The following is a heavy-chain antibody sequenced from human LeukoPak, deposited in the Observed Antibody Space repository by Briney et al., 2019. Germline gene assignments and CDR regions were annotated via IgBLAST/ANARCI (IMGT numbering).Heavy chain of an antibody. Sequence: SETLSLTCTVSGGSISSSRDYWAWIRQPPGKGLEWIANIYYSGSTYYSPSLKSRVTISVDTSKNQFSLKLSSVTAADTAVYYCARVLGPGENYWGQGTLVTVSS. V-gene: IGHV4-39*07. CDR2: IYYSGST. J-gene: IGHJ4*02. D-gene: IGHD3-16*01. CDR3: ARVLGPGENY. CDR1: GGSISSSRDY.